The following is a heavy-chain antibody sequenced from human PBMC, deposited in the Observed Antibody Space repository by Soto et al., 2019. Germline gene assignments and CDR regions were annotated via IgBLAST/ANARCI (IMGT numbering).Heavy chain of an antibody. J-gene: IGHJ6*02. Sequence: GGSLRLSCAAPGFSFRSDSMNWVRQAPGKGLEWVSSISTRSTTTNYADSVKGRFTIYRDNAKNSLYLQMNSLRDEDTAVYYCAREVALYQMLVGFYYYALDVWGQGTTVSVSS. V-gene: IGHV3-48*02. D-gene: IGHD2-2*01. CDR1: GFSFRSDS. CDR2: ISTRSTTT. CDR3: AREVALYQMLVGFYYYALDV.